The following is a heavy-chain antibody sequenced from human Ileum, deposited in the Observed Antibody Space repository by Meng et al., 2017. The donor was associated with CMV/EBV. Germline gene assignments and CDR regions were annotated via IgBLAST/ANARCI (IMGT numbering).Heavy chain of an antibody. D-gene: IGHD3-3*01. CDR1: GFTFANYG. J-gene: IGHJ4*02. V-gene: IGHV3-23*03. CDR2: IYSGGSST. Sequence: LRLSCAASGFTFANYGMSWVRQAPGKGLEWVSVIYSGGSSTYYADSVQGRFTISRDDSRNTLYLQMNSLRAEDTAIYYCAKEERLSVWGQGTLVTVSS. CDR3: AKEERLSV.